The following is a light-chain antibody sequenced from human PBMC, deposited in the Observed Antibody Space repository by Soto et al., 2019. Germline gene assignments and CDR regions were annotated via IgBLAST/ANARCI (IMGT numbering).Light chain of an antibody. V-gene: IGLV2-14*01. J-gene: IGLJ2*01. Sequence: QSALTQPASVSGSPGQSITISCTGTISDVGGYNYVSWYQQHPGKAPKLMIYEVSNRPSGVSNRFSGSKSGNTASLTISGLQAEDEADYYCSSSTSSDTLLFGGGTKLTVL. CDR1: ISDVGGYNY. CDR2: EVS. CDR3: SSSTSSDTLL.